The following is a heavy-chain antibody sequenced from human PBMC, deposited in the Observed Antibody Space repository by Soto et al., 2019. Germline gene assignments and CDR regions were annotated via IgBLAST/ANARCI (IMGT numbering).Heavy chain of an antibody. V-gene: IGHV1-18*01. CDR3: AREQYRKGLRYFDL. J-gene: IGHJ2*01. CDR2: ISGSNGDT. D-gene: IGHD1-1*01. Sequence: ASVKVSCKASGYSFTNYDISWVRQAPGQGLDWMGWISGSNGDTYYARNFQGRVTMTTDTTTNTAYMELRRLTSDDTAVLYCAREQYRKGLRYFDLWG. CDR1: GYSFTNYD.